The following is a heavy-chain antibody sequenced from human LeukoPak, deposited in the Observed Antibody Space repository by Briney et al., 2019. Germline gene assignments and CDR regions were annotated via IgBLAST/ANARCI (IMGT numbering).Heavy chain of an antibody. CDR1: GYSFANYW. V-gene: IGHV5-51*01. CDR3: ARRGPNAPFDY. D-gene: IGHD4/OR15-4a*01. J-gene: IGHJ4*02. Sequence: GESLIFCCKGSGYSFANYWIGWVRQMPGKGLEWMGIIYPGDSDTRYSPSLQGQVTISADKSISTAYLQWSTLKASDTAMYYCARRGPNAPFDYWGQGSLVTVSS. CDR2: IYPGDSDT.